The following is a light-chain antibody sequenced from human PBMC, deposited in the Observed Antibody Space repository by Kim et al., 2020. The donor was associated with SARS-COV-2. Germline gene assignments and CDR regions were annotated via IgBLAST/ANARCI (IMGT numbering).Light chain of an antibody. CDR1: QSVSSN. V-gene: IGKV3-15*01. J-gene: IGKJ1*01. Sequence: EIVMTQSPATLSVSPGERATLSCRASQSVSSNLAWYQQQPGQAPTLLIYCASTRATGIPARFSGSGSGTEFILTISSLQSEDFAVYYCWQYNNWPDTFGQWTKVDIK. CDR2: CAS. CDR3: WQYNNWPDT.